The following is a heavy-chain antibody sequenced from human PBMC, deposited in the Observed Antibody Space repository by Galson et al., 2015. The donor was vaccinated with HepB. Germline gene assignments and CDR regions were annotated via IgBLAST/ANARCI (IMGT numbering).Heavy chain of an antibody. Sequence: SLRLSCAASGFNFINYNMNWVRQAPGKGLEWVSGISGSGGGTYYADSVKGRFTISRDNAKNSLYLQTNSLRAEDTAVYYCARDPGGEYFDYWGQGTLVTVSS. D-gene: IGHD6-25*01. J-gene: IGHJ4*02. CDR2: ISGSGGGT. CDR1: GFNFINYN. CDR3: ARDPGGEYFDY. V-gene: IGHV3-21*01.